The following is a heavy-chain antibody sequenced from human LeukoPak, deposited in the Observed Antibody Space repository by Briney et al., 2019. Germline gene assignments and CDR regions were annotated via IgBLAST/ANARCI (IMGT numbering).Heavy chain of an antibody. CDR3: AKIADDSESEY. D-gene: IGHD3-10*01. CDR1: GFTFSNYA. V-gene: IGHV3-23*01. Sequence: PGGSLRLSCAASGFTFSNYAMHWVRQPPGKGLEWVSAISGSGGTTYYADSVKGRFAISRDNSGNTLSLQMSSLRAEDTAVYYCAKIADDSESEYWAHGTLVTVS. CDR2: ISGSGGTT. J-gene: IGHJ4*03.